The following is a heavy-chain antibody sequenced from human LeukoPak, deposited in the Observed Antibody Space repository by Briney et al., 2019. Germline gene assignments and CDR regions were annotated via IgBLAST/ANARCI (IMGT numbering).Heavy chain of an antibody. D-gene: IGHD2-2*01. V-gene: IGHV3-73*01. J-gene: IGHJ5*02. Sequence: GGSLKLSCAASGFTFSGSAIHWVRQSSGKGLEWVGQIDKKDKGYATATAYAASVKGRFTISRDDSKSIVYLQMNSLKIEDTAVYYCTRGSYCSRSTCYRTHNWFDPWGQGTLVTVSS. CDR3: TRGSYCSRSTCYRTHNWFDP. CDR2: IDKKDKGYATAT. CDR1: GFTFSGSA.